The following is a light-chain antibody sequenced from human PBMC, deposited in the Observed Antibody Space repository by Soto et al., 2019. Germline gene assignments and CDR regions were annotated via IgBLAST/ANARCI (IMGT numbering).Light chain of an antibody. J-gene: IGKJ1*01. CDR1: QSVSSSY. Sequence: EIVLPQSPGTLSLSQGERATLSCRASQSVSSSYLAWYQQKPGQAPRLLIYGASSRATGIPDRFSGSGSGTDFTLTISRLEPEDFAVYYCQQYGSSPTWTFGQGTKV. V-gene: IGKV3-20*01. CDR3: QQYGSSPTWT. CDR2: GAS.